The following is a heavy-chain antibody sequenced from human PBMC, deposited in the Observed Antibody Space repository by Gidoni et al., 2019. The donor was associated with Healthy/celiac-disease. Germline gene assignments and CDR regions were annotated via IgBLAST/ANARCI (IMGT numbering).Heavy chain of an antibody. CDR3: AHSKFVYYGSGSHRFDY. D-gene: IGHD3-10*01. CDR2: IYWDDDK. J-gene: IGHJ4*02. V-gene: IGHV2-5*02. Sequence: QITLKESGPTLVKPTQTLTLTCTFSGFSLSTSGVGVGWIRQPPGKALEWLALIYWDDDKRYSPSLKSRLTITKDTSKNQVVLTMTNMDPVDTATYYCAHSKFVYYGSGSHRFDYWGQGTLVTVSS. CDR1: GFSLSTSGVG.